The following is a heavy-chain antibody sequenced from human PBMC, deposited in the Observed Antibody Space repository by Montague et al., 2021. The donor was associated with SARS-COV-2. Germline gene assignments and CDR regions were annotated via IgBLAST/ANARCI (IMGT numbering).Heavy chain of an antibody. CDR1: GGSISSSSYY. D-gene: IGHD3-9*01. Sequence: SETLSLTCTVSGGSISSSSYYWGWTRQPPGKGLEWIGSIYYSGSTYYNPSLKSRVTISVVTSKNQFSLKLSSVTAADTAVYYCARLSKTGYPPLYYYYGMDVWGQGTTVTVSS. V-gene: IGHV4-39*01. J-gene: IGHJ6*02. CDR3: ARLSKTGYPPLYYYYGMDV. CDR2: IYYSGST.